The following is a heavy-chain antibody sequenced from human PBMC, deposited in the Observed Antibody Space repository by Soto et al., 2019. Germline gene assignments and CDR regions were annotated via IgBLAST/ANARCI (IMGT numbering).Heavy chain of an antibody. J-gene: IGHJ5*02. Sequence: ASVKVSCKASGYTFTNSGITWVRQAPGQGLEWMGWISTINGKTNYAQKFQGRVTITTDKSTSTAYMELTRLRSDDTAVYYCAGDPDSHYNDSHAYSYPWGQGTLVTVSS. V-gene: IGHV1-18*01. CDR3: AGDPDSHYNDSHAYSYP. CDR1: GYTFTNSG. CDR2: ISTINGKT. D-gene: IGHD3-22*01.